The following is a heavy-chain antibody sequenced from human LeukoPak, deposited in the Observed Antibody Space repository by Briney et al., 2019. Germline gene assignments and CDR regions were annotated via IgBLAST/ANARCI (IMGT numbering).Heavy chain of an antibody. CDR3: ATYDSSGYYILDY. J-gene: IGHJ4*02. CDR1: GYTFTSNG. V-gene: IGHV1-18*03. D-gene: IGHD3-22*01. CDR2: INTYNGKT. Sequence: ASVKVSCKASGYTFTSNGINWVRQAPGQGLEWMGWINTYNGKTIYAQKLQGRVTMTEDTSTDTAYMELSSLRSEDMAVYYCATYDSSGYYILDYWGQGTLVTVSS.